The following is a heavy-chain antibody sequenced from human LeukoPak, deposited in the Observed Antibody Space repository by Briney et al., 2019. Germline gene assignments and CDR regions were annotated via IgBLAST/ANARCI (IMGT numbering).Heavy chain of an antibody. Sequence: SETLSLTCTVSGGSISSYYWSWIRQPPGKGLEWIGYIYYSGSTNYNPSLKSRVTISVDTSKNQFSLKLSSVTAADTAVYYCAGHCIAVAGTCYYYYMDVWGKGTTVTVSS. CDR3: AGHCIAVAGTCYYYYMDV. J-gene: IGHJ6*03. D-gene: IGHD6-19*01. CDR1: GGSISSYY. CDR2: IYYSGST. V-gene: IGHV4-59*08.